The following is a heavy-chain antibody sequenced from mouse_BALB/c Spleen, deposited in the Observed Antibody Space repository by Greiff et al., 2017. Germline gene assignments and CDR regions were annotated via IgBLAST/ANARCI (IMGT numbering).Heavy chain of an antibody. CDR2: IYPGNGDT. V-gene: IGHV1-12*01. Sequence: QVQLQQPGAELVKPGASVKMSCKASGYTFTSYNMHWVKQTPGQGLEWIGAIYPGNGDTSYNQKFKGKATLTADKSSSTAYMRLSSLTSEDSAVYYCARVTTVHFDYWGQGTTLTVSS. CDR3: ARVTTVHFDY. J-gene: IGHJ2*01. CDR1: GYTFTSYN. D-gene: IGHD1-1*01.